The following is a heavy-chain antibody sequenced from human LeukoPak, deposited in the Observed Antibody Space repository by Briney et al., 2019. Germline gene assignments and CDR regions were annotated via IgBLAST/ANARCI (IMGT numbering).Heavy chain of an antibody. J-gene: IGHJ3*02. CDR2: ISSSSSYI. CDR1: GFTFSSYS. V-gene: IGHV3-21*01. D-gene: IGHD2-15*01. Sequence: GGSLRLSCAASGFTFSSYSMNWVRQAPGKGLEWVSSISSSSSYIYYADSVKGRFTISRDNAKNSLYLQMNSLRAEDTAVYYRARDLNLDCPGYCPGAFDIWGQGTMVTVSS. CDR3: ARDLNLDCPGYCPGAFDI.